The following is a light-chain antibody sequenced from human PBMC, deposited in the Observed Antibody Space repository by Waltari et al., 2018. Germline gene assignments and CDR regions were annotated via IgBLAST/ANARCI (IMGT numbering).Light chain of an antibody. V-gene: IGKV3-15*01. CDR1: PSVSGN. J-gene: IGKJ1*01. CDR3: QQYNDWPRT. CDR2: GAS. Sequence: EIVMTQSPATLSVSPGERATLSCRASPSVSGNLAWYQQRPGQAPRLLIYGASTRATGIPARFSATASGTEFTLTISSLQSADIAVYYCQQYNDWPRTFGQGTKVQI.